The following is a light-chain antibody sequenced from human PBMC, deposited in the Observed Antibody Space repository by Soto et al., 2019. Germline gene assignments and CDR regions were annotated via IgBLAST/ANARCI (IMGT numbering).Light chain of an antibody. CDR1: QSISNW. Sequence: DIQMSQSPSTLSAYVGDRVTITCRASQSISNWVAWFQQKPGKPPRVLIFQVSTLENGVPSRFSGSGSGTEFTLTISGLQPYDFATYYFQQNSTYSWTFGQGTRVEIK. J-gene: IGKJ1*01. CDR2: QVS. CDR3: QQNSTYSWT. V-gene: IGKV1-5*03.